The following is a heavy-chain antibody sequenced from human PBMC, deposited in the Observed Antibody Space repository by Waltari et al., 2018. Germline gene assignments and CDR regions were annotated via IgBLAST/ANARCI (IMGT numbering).Heavy chain of an antibody. J-gene: IGHJ4*02. D-gene: IGHD2-15*01. CDR1: GYSFPSYW. CDR2: IYPGDSDT. CDR3: ACRHLGGGFDY. Sequence: EVQLVQSGAEVTQPGESLTISSKGSGYSFPSYWTGSVRQMPGKGLEWMGIIYPGDSDTRYSPSFQGQVTISADKSISTAYRQWSSLKASDTAMYYCACRHLGGGFDYWGQGTLVTVSS. V-gene: IGHV5-51*01.